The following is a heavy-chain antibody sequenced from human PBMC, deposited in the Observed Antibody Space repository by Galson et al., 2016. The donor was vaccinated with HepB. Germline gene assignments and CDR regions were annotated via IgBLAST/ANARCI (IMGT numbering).Heavy chain of an antibody. J-gene: IGHJ4*02. V-gene: IGHV4-31*03. CDR2: IYYTGST. CDR3: ARGEGLMVYVDRGYFDY. CDR1: GDSISSGGFY. Sequence: TLSLTCTVSGDSISSGGFYWSWIRQHPEKGLEWIGYIYYTGSTYYNPSLKSRVTISVDTSKNQFSLKLSSVTAADTAVYYCARGEGLMVYVDRGYFDYWGQGTLVTVSS. D-gene: IGHD2-8*01.